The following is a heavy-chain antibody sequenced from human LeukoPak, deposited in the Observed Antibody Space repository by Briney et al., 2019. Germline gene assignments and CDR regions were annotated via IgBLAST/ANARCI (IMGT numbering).Heavy chain of an antibody. CDR1: GGSISSYY. V-gene: IGHV4-4*07. CDR2: IHTSGST. J-gene: IGHJ4*02. Sequence: SETLSLTCTVSGGSISSYYWSWIRQPAGKGLEWIGRIHTSGSTNYNPSLKSRVTMSVDTSKNQFSLKLSSVTAADTAVYYCARDTYIYDSSAYYFDYWGQGTLVTVSS. CDR3: ARDTYIYDSSAYYFDY. D-gene: IGHD5-18*01.